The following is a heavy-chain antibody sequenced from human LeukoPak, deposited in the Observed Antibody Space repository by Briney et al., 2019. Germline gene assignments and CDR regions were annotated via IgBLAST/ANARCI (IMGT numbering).Heavy chain of an antibody. Sequence: ASVKVSCRTSGYTFSSHGISWVRQAPGQGLEWMGWISGNSGNTKYIQKFQGRVTMTTDTSTSTAYMELRSLISDDTAIYYCARDSDWGLFDLWGQGTLVTVSS. CDR2: ISGNSGNT. CDR1: GYTFSSHG. V-gene: IGHV1-18*01. CDR3: ARDSDWGLFDL. J-gene: IGHJ4*02. D-gene: IGHD7-27*01.